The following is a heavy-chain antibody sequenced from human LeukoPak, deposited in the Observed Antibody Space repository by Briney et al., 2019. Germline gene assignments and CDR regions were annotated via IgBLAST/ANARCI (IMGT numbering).Heavy chain of an antibody. V-gene: IGHV4-39*01. CDR2: IYYSGST. D-gene: IGHD1-26*01. CDR3: ARHPLLGAFDY. J-gene: IGHJ4*02. CDR1: GGSISSGDYY. Sequence: SETLSLTCTVSGGSISSGDYYWGWIRQPPGKGLEWIGSIYYSGSTYYNPSLKSRVTISVDTSKNQFSLKLSSVAAADTAVYYCARHPLLGAFDYWGQGTLVTVSS.